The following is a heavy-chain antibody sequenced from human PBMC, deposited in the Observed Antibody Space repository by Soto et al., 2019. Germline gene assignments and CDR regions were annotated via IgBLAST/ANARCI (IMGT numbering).Heavy chain of an antibody. CDR2: IYPGDSDT. J-gene: IGHJ6*02. CDR3: ARLDTAMVTFEYYYYYGMDV. V-gene: IGHV5-51*01. Sequence: GESLKISCKGSGYSFTSYWIGWVRQMPGKNLEWMGIIYPGDSDTRYSPSFQGQVTISADKSISTAYLQWSSLKASDTAMYYCARLDTAMVTFEYYYYYGMDVWGQGTTVTVSS. D-gene: IGHD5-18*01. CDR1: GYSFTSYW.